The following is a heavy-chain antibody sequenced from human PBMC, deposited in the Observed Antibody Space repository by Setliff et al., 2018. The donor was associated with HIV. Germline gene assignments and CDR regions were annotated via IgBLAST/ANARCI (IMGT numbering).Heavy chain of an antibody. V-gene: IGHV3-7*03. J-gene: IGHJ3*02. D-gene: IGHD7-27*01. CDR3: ARDNWGGPYIIDGFDI. CDR2: IRQDGSEK. CDR1: GGSINSTYYW. Sequence: PSETLSLTCTVSGGSINSTYYWWGWIRQTPGKGLEWVADIRQDGSEKRYLDSVKGRFTISRDNARNSLHLQMDNLRAEDAAVYYCARDNWGGPYIIDGFDIWGQGTMVTVSS.